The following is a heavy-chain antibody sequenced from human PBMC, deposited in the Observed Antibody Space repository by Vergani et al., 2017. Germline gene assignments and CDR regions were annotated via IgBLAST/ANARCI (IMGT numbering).Heavy chain of an antibody. J-gene: IGHJ3*02. D-gene: IGHD3-9*01. V-gene: IGHV4-61*05. CDR1: GGSISSSSYY. CDR2: IYYSGST. CDR3: ARVQRYFDWPDAFDI. Sequence: QLQLQESGPGLVKPSETLSLTCTVSGGSISSSSYYWGWIRQPPGKGLEWIGYIYYSGSTNYNPSLKSRVTISVDTSKNQCSLKLSSVTAADTAVYYCARVQRYFDWPDAFDIWGQGTMVTVSS.